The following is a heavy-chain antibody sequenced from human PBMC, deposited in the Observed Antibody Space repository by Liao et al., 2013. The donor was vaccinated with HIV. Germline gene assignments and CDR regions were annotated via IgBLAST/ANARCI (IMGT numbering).Heavy chain of an antibody. CDR1: GGSFTTHY. CDR2: IYFGGST. Sequence: QVQLQESGPGLVKPSETLSLTCTVSGGSFTTHYWTWIRLPPGKGLEWIGNIYFGGSTSYNVSLKSRVTISMDTSKTQFSLTLISVTGADTAVYYCARDTNFWSGSGGIDLWGQGTLVTVSS. CDR3: ARDTNFWSGSGGIDL. D-gene: IGHD3-3*01. V-gene: IGHV4-59*11. J-gene: IGHJ5*02.